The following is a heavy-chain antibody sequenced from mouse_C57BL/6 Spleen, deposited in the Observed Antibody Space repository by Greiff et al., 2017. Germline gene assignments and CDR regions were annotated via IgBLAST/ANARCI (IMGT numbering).Heavy chain of an antibody. CDR3: ARQPSLWYLDY. J-gene: IGHJ2*01. D-gene: IGHD1-1*01. V-gene: IGHV5-9*01. CDR1: GFTFSSYT. Sequence: EVQRVESGGGLVKPGGSLKLSCAASGFTFSSYTMSWVRQTPEKRLEWVATISGGGGNTYYPDSVKGRFTISRDNDKNTLYLQMSSLRSEDTALYYCARQPSLWYLDYWGQGTTLTVSS. CDR2: ISGGGGNT.